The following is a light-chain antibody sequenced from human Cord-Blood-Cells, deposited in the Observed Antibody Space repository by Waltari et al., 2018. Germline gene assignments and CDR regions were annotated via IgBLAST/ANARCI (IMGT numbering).Light chain of an antibody. CDR1: QSISSY. V-gene: IGKV1-39*01. CDR2: AAS. CDR3: QQSYSTPWT. Sequence: DIQMTQSPSSLSASVGDRATIPCRASQSISSYLNWYQQKPGKAPKLLIYAASSLQSGVPSRFSGIGSGTEFTLTISSLQPEDFATYYCQQSYSTPWTFGQGTTVEIK. J-gene: IGKJ1*01.